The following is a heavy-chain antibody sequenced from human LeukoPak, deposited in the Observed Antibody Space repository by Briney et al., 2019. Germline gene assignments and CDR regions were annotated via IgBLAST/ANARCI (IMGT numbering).Heavy chain of an antibody. J-gene: IGHJ3*02. Sequence: PGGSLRLSCAASGIDFSSYDMHWVRQTTGKGLEWVSTIGTAGDTYYPGSVKGRFTISRENAKNSLYLQMNSLRAGDTAVYYCARGADAFDTWGQGTMVTVSS. CDR1: GIDFSSYD. V-gene: IGHV3-13*04. CDR2: IGTAGDT. CDR3: ARGADAFDT.